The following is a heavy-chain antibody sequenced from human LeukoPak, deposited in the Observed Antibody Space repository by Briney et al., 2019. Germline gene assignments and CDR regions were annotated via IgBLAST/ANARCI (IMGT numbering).Heavy chain of an antibody. D-gene: IGHD2-8*01. Sequence: ASVKLSFKASGYTFTVYYMHWGRQAPGQGLEWMGWSNPNSSGRNYAQKFQSRVTMSRDQSISTAYMELSRLRSDDTAVYYCARYSVLMATFDYWGQGTLVTVSS. V-gene: IGHV1-2*02. J-gene: IGHJ4*02. CDR3: ARYSVLMATFDY. CDR1: GYTFTVYY. CDR2: SNPNSSGR.